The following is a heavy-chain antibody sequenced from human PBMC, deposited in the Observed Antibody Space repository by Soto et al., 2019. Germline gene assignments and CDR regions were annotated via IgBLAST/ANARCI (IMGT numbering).Heavy chain of an antibody. CDR1: GGTFSSYA. CDR2: IIPIFGTA. CDR3: ARDRYFDSSGYYPHPPHWYFDL. D-gene: IGHD3-22*01. J-gene: IGHJ2*01. V-gene: IGHV1-69*01. Sequence: QVQLVQSGAEVKKPGSSVKVSCKASGGTFSSYAISWVRQAPGQGLEWMGGIIPIFGTANYAQKFQGRVTITADESTSTAYMELSSLRSEDTAVYYCARDRYFDSSGYYPHPPHWYFDLWGRVTLVTVSS.